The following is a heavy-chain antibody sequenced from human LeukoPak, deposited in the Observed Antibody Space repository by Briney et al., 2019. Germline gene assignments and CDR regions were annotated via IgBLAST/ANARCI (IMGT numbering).Heavy chain of an antibody. Sequence: PGGSLRVSCAASGFTFSSYAMHWVRQAPGKGLEWVAVISYDGSNKYYADSVKGRFTISRDNSKNTLYLQMNSLRAEDTAVYYCARVGAYSSGCPTNCLDYWGQGTLVTVSS. V-gene: IGHV3-30-3*01. CDR3: ARVGAYSSGCPTNCLDY. CDR1: GFTFSSYA. CDR2: ISYDGSNK. J-gene: IGHJ4*02. D-gene: IGHD6-19*01.